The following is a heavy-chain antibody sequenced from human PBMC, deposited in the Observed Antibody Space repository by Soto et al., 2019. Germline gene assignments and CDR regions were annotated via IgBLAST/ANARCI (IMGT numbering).Heavy chain of an antibody. V-gene: IGHV3-74*01. Sequence: LRLSCAASGLTFNRYWMHWVRHAPGKGLVWVSHINTDGSNTNYADSVKGRFTISRDNAKSTLFLQMNSLRDEDTAVYYCAREFCSGGNCYTYYFDPWGQGIPVTVYS. D-gene: IGHD2-15*01. CDR1: GLTFNRYW. CDR2: INTDGSNT. CDR3: AREFCSGGNCYTYYFDP. J-gene: IGHJ5*02.